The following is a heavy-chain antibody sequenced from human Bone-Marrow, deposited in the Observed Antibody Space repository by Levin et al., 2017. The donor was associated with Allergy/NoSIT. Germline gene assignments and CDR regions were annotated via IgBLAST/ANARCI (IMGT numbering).Heavy chain of an antibody. Sequence: RASVKVSCKISGGTFSSYAINWVRQAPGQGLEWMGRIIPIFSTSNYAQKFQGRVTITADESTRTAYMELSSLTSEDTAVYYCAREVAMVSSMRMGEGWLVPWGQGSPVTVSS. J-gene: IGHJ5*02. CDR2: IIPIFSTS. V-gene: IGHV1-69*13. CDR3: AREVAMVSSMRMGEGWLVP. D-gene: IGHD4/OR15-4a*01. CDR1: GGTFSSYA.